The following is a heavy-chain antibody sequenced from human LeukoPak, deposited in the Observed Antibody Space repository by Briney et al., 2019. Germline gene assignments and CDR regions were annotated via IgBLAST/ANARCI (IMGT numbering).Heavy chain of an antibody. D-gene: IGHD1-26*01. Sequence: GGSLRLSCAASGFTFDDYGMSWVRQAPGKGLEWVSAISGSGGSTYYADSVKGRFTISRDNSKNTLYLQMNSLRGEDTAVYYCASGIRAFDNWGQGTLVTVSS. J-gene: IGHJ4*02. CDR3: ASGIRAFDN. CDR1: GFTFDDYG. V-gene: IGHV3-23*01. CDR2: ISGSGGST.